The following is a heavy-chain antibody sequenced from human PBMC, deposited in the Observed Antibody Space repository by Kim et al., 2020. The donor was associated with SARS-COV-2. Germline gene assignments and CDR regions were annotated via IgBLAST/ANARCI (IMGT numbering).Heavy chain of an antibody. V-gene: IGHV3-48*02. Sequence: GGSLRLSCAASGFTFSSYSMNWVRQAPGKGLEWISYIGTISSTIYYADSVKGRFTISRDNAKNSLHLQMSSLRDDDTAVYYCARRYYFGSGSSYPDHYYYGMDVWGQGTTVTVSS. J-gene: IGHJ6*02. CDR2: IGTISSTI. CDR1: GFTFSSYS. D-gene: IGHD3-10*01. CDR3: ARRYYFGSGSSYPDHYYYGMDV.